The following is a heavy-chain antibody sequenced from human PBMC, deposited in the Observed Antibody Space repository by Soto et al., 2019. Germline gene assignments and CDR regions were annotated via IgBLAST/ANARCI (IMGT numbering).Heavy chain of an antibody. J-gene: IGHJ3*02. V-gene: IGHV3-13*01. D-gene: IGHD6-6*01. CDR3: ARAGVEDSSSSGACEI. CDR2: IGTAGDT. Sequence: GGSLRLSCAASGFTFSSYDMHWVRQATGKGLEWVSAIGTAGDTYYPGSVKGRFTISRENAKNSLYLQMNSLRAGDTAVYYCARAGVEDSSSSGACEILGQGTMVTVAS. CDR1: GFTFSSYD.